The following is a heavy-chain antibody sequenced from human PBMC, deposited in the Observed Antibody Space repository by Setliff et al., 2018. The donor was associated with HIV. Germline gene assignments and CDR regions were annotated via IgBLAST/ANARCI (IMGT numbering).Heavy chain of an antibody. Sequence: SETLSLTCTVSGDSISSYSWAWIRQPAGKGLEWIGLIYTSGSTNYNPSLKSRVTISVDTSKNQLSLKLTSVTAADTAIYYCARAIVGTIDAFDIWGQGTMVTVSS. V-gene: IGHV4-4*07. J-gene: IGHJ3*02. CDR3: ARAIVGTIDAFDI. D-gene: IGHD1-26*01. CDR2: IYTSGST. CDR1: GDSISSYS.